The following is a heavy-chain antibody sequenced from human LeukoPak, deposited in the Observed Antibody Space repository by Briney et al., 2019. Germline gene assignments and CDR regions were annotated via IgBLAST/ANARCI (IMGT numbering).Heavy chain of an antibody. V-gene: IGHV1-2*02. Sequence: ASVTVSYKASGYTFTGYYMHWVRQAPGQGLEWMGWINPNSGGTNYAQKFQGRVTMTRATSISTAYMELSRQRSDDTAVYYCARLTYSSSWYRDVNYYYGMDVWGQGTTVTVSS. CDR2: INPNSGGT. CDR3: ARLTYSSSWYRDVNYYYGMDV. J-gene: IGHJ6*02. CDR1: GYTFTGYY. D-gene: IGHD6-13*01.